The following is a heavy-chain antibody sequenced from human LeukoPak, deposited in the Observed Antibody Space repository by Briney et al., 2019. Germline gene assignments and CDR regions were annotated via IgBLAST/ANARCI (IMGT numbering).Heavy chain of an antibody. J-gene: IGHJ4*02. CDR2: IYSDGST. V-gene: IGHV3-53*01. Sequence: GGSLRLSCAASGFSVSSNYITWVRQAPGKGLEWVSVIYSDGSTKYADSVKARFTISRDNSKDTVYLQMNSLRVEDTAVYYCARATLDNWGQGTLVTVSS. CDR1: GFSVSSNY. CDR3: ARATLDN.